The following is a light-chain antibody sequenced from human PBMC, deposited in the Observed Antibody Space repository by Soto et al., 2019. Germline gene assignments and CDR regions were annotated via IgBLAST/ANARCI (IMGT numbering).Light chain of an antibody. Sequence: EIVLTQSPGTLSLSPGERATLSCRANQSVSSSYLAWYQQKPGQAPRLLIYGTSSRATAIPDRFSGSGSVTDFTLTISRLEPEDFAVYYCQQYGSSSWTFGQGTKVEIK. J-gene: IGKJ1*01. V-gene: IGKV3-20*01. CDR3: QQYGSSSWT. CDR1: QSVSSSY. CDR2: GTS.